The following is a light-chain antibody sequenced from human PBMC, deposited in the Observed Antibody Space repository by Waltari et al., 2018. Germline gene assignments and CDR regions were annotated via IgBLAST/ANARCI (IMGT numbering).Light chain of an antibody. V-gene: IGKV4-1*01. CDR1: QSVLYSSTNENY. CDR3: QQYYDTLWT. CDR2: WAS. J-gene: IGKJ1*01. Sequence: DIVMTQSPDSLAVSLGERANISCKCSQSVLYSSTNENYLAWYQQKPGQPPKLLISWASVREFGVPDRFTGSGSGTDFTLTISSLQAEDVAVYYCQQYYDTLWTFGQGTKVEIK.